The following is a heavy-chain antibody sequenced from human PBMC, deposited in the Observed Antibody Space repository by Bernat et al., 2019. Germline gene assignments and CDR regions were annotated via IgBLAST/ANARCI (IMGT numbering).Heavy chain of an antibody. D-gene: IGHD1-14*01. CDR2: IYYSGST. CDR1: GGSISSHY. Sequence: QVQLQESGPGLVKPSETLSLTCTVSGGSISSHYWSWIRKPPGKGLEWIGYIYYSGSTNYNPSLKSRVTISLDTSKSQCSLKLSSVTAADTAVYYCAREPSTWGQGTLVTVSS. J-gene: IGHJ5*02. V-gene: IGHV4-59*08. CDR3: AREPST.